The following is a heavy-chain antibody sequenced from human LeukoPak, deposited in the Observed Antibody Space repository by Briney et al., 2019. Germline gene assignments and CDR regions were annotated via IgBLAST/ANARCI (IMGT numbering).Heavy chain of an antibody. J-gene: IGHJ4*02. V-gene: IGHV1-2*02. CDR1: GYTFTGYY. CDR2: INPNSGGT. CDR3: ARASSSSWENDY. D-gene: IGHD6-13*01. Sequence: ASVKVSCKASGYTFTGYYMHWVRQAPEQGLEWMGWINPNSGGTNYAQKFQGRVTMTRDTSISTAYMELSRLRSDDTAVYYCARASSSSWENDYWGQGTLVTVSS.